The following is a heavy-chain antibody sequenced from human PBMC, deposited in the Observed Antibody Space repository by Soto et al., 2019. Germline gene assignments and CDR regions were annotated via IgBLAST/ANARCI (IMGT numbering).Heavy chain of an antibody. V-gene: IGHV4-39*01. CDR2: IYYSGST. CDR3: ARQSRYYYDSSGYYLSRNFDY. D-gene: IGHD3-22*01. J-gene: IGHJ4*02. Sequence: SETLSLTCTVSGGSISSSSYYWGWIRQPPGKGLEWVGSIYYSGSTYYNPSLKSRVTISVDTSKNQFSLKLSSVTAADTAVYYCARQSRYYYDSSGYYLSRNFDYWGQGTLVTVSS. CDR1: GGSISSSSYY.